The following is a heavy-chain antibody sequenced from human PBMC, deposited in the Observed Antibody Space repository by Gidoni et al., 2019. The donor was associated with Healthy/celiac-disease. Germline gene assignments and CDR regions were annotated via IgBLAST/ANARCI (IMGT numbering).Heavy chain of an antibody. D-gene: IGHD4-17*01. CDR3: AKVRVYGDLDLIDAFDI. J-gene: IGHJ3*02. CDR1: GCTCSSYA. Sequence: EVQLVESGGGLVQPGGSLRLSCAASGCTCSSYAMSWVRQAPGKGLEWVSAISGSGCSTYYADSVKGRFTISRDNSKNTLYLQMNSLRAEDTAVYYCAKVRVYGDLDLIDAFDIWGQGTMVTVSS. CDR2: ISGSGCST. V-gene: IGHV3-23*04.